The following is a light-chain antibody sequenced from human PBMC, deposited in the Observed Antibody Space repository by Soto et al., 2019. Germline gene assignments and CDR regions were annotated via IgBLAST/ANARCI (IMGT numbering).Light chain of an antibody. CDR1: QSINSW. Sequence: DIQMTQSPSTLSASVGDRVTITCRASQSINSWLAWYQQKPGRAPKLLMYEASSLESGVPSRFSGSGSGTEFTLTISSLQPDDFAIYYCQQYITHSWTFGQGTKVEIK. J-gene: IGKJ1*01. CDR3: QQYITHSWT. CDR2: EAS. V-gene: IGKV1-5*03.